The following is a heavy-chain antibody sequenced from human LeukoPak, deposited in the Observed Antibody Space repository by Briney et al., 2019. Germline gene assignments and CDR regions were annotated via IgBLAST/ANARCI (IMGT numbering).Heavy chain of an antibody. CDR1: GGSFSDYY. CDR2: INHSGST. Sequence: PSETLSLTCALYGGSFSDYYWSWVRQSPGKGLEWIGEINHSGSTYYNPSLKSRVTISVDTSKNQFSLKLSSVTAADTAVYYCARDGSLGYGWFDPWGQGTLVTVSS. J-gene: IGHJ5*02. D-gene: IGHD3-22*01. V-gene: IGHV4-34*01. CDR3: ARDGSLGYGWFDP.